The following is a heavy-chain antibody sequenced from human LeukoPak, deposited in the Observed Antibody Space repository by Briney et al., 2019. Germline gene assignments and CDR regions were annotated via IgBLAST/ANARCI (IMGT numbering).Heavy chain of an antibody. J-gene: IGHJ4*02. CDR3: ARESGDYYDSSGYYSPPDY. V-gene: IGHV1-2*02. D-gene: IGHD3-22*01. CDR2: INPNSGGT. Sequence: ASVKVSCKASGYTFTGYYMHWVRQAPGQGLEWMGWINPNSGGTNYAQKFQGRVTMTRDTSISTAYMELSRLRSDDTAVYYCARESGDYYDSSGYYSPPDYWGQGTLVTVSS. CDR1: GYTFTGYY.